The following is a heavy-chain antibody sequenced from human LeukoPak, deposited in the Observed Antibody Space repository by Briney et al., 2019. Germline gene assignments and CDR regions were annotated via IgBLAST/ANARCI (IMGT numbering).Heavy chain of an antibody. CDR1: GYTYTGDF. V-gene: IGHV1-2*02. J-gene: IGHJ5*02. D-gene: IGHD6-6*01. CDR3: ARGNIATRRGENWFDP. Sequence: GASVKVCCQASGYTYTGDFIHWVRQAPGQGREWMGWINSDSGGTNYARKFQGRVTMTRDTSISTAYMELSSLRSDDTAVFYCARGNIATRRGENWFDPWGQGTLVTVSS. CDR2: INSDSGGT.